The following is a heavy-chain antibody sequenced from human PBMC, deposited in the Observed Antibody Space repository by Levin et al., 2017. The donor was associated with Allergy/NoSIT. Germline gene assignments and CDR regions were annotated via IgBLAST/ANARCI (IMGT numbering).Heavy chain of an antibody. Sequence: ASETLSLTCAVYGGSFSGYYWSWIRQPPGKGLEWIGEINHSGSTNYNPSLKSRVTISVDTSKNQFSLKLSSVTAADTAVYYCACLYMDVWGKGTTVTVSS. CDR1: GGSFSGYY. D-gene: IGHD5/OR15-5a*01. V-gene: IGHV4-34*01. CDR3: ACLYMDV. CDR2: INHSGST. J-gene: IGHJ6*03.